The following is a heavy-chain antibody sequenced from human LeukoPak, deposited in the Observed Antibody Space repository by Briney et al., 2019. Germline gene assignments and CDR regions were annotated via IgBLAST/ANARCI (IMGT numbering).Heavy chain of an antibody. CDR3: ARVLRYCSGGNCYSGGLGYMDV. CDR1: GLTFSDYN. J-gene: IGHJ6*03. V-gene: IGHV3-11*01. D-gene: IGHD2-15*01. CDR2: ISRSGSTK. Sequence: GGSLRLSCAASGLTFSDYNMRWIRQAPGKGLEWVSSISRSGSTKYYADSVKGRFTISRDNAKNSLFLQMNSLRAEDTAVYYCARVLRYCSGGNCYSGGLGYMDVWGKGTTVTISS.